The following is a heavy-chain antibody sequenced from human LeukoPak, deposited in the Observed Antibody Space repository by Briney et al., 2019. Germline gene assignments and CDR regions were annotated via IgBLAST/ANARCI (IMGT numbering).Heavy chain of an antibody. Sequence: GGSLRLSCAASGFTFSSYAMHWVRQAPGKGLEWVAVISYDRSNKYYADSVKGRFTISRDNSKNTLYLQMNSLRAEDTAVYYCARDQAHTMVRGVMRWFDPWGQGTLVTVSS. J-gene: IGHJ5*02. CDR2: ISYDRSNK. CDR1: GFTFSSYA. CDR3: ARDQAHTMVRGVMRWFDP. D-gene: IGHD3-10*01. V-gene: IGHV3-30-3*01.